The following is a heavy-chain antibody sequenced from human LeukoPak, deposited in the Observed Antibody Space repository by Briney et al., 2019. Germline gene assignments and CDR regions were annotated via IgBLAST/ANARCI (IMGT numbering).Heavy chain of an antibody. V-gene: IGHV3-23*01. CDR3: AKGGKWDVTPFDY. CDR1: GFTFSSFA. J-gene: IGHJ4*02. D-gene: IGHD1-26*01. CDR2: ISNNGGYT. Sequence: GGSLRXSXAXSGFTFSSFALSWVRQAPGKGLEWVSAISNNGGYTYYADSVQGRFTISRDNSKSTLCLQMNSLRAEDTAVYYCAKGGKWDVTPFDYWGQGTLVTVSS.